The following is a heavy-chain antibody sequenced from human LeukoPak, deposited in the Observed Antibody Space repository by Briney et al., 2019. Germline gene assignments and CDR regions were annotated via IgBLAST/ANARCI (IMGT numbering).Heavy chain of an antibody. Sequence: ASVKVSCKASGYTFTGYYMHWVRQAPGQGLEWMGWINPNSGGTNYAQKFQGRVTMTRDTSISTAYMELSRLRSDDTAVYYCARDHVVVDATLNWFDPWGQGTLVTVSS. J-gene: IGHJ5*02. CDR3: ARDHVVVDATLNWFDP. D-gene: IGHD2-15*01. CDR2: INPNSGGT. CDR1: GYTFTGYY. V-gene: IGHV1-2*02.